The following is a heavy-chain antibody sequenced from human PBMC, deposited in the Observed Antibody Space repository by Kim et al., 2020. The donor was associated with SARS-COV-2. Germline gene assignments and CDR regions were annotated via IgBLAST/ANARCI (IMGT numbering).Heavy chain of an antibody. V-gene: IGHV1-2*06. D-gene: IGHD3-10*01. CDR1: GYTFTGYY. CDR2: INPNSGGT. Sequence: ASVKVSCKASGYTFTGYYMHWVRQAPGQGLEWMGRINPNSGGTNYAQKFQGRVTMTRDTSISTAYMELSRLRSDDTAVYYCAVSYGSGSYDYYYMDVWGKGTTVTVSS. CDR3: AVSYGSGSYDYYYMDV. J-gene: IGHJ6*03.